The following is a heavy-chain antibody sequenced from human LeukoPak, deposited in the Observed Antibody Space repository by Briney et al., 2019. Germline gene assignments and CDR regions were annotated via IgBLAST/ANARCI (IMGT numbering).Heavy chain of an antibody. Sequence: GGSLRLSCAASGFTFSSYAMHWVRQAPGKGLEWVAVISYDGSNKYYADSVKGRFTISRDNSKNTLYLQMNSLRAEDTAVYYCARSVVVTAPPGYWGQGTLVTVSS. CDR1: GFTFSSYA. J-gene: IGHJ4*02. D-gene: IGHD2-21*02. V-gene: IGHV3-30-3*01. CDR3: ARSVVVTAPPGY. CDR2: ISYDGSNK.